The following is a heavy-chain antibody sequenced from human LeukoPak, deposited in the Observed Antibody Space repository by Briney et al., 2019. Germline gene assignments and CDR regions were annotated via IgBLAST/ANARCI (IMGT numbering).Heavy chain of an antibody. CDR3: ARDLPYHD. CDR1: GFTFDCCG. CDR2: ISSSGSTI. V-gene: IGHV3-48*04. J-gene: IGHJ4*02. Sequence: GGSLRLSCAASGFTFDCCGMHWVRQAPGKGLEWVSYISSSGSTIYYADSVKGRFTISRDNARNSLYLQMNSLRVEDTAVYYCARDLPYHDWGQGTLVTVSS.